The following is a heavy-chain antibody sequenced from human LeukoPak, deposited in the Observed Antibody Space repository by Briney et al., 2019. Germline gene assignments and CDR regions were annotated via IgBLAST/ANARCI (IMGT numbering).Heavy chain of an antibody. CDR3: ARDLYQWLPSTRPRDYYYYMDV. V-gene: IGHV1-2*02. CDR1: GYTFTGYY. J-gene: IGHJ6*03. D-gene: IGHD6-19*01. CDR2: INPNRGGT. Sequence: GASVKVSSKASGYTFTGYYIHWVRQAPGQGLGYRGWINPNRGGTNYAQKFQGRVTMTRDTSISTAYMELSRLRSDDTAVYYCARDLYQWLPSTRPRDYYYYMDVWGEGTTVTVSS.